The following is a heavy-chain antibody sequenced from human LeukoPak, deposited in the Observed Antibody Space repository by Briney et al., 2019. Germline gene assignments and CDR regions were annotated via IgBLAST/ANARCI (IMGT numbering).Heavy chain of an antibody. CDR1: GGTFSSYA. V-gene: IGHV1-69*13. Sequence: EASVKVSCKASGGTFSSYAISWERQAPGQGLEWMGGIIPIFGTANYAQKFQGRVTITADESTSTAYMELSSLRSEDTAVYYCARSLRVLRFLEWSYFDPWGQGTLVTVSS. J-gene: IGHJ5*02. D-gene: IGHD3-3*01. CDR2: IIPIFGTA. CDR3: ARSLRVLRFLEWSYFDP.